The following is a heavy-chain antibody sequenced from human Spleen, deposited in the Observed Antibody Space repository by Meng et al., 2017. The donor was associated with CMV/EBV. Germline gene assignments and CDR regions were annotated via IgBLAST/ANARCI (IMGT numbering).Heavy chain of an antibody. V-gene: IGHV3-69-1*01. D-gene: IGHD3-16*02. CDR1: GFTFSDYY. J-gene: IGHJ6*02. CDR2: ISSSSTI. CDR3: AKDGRGSFRYYYYGMDV. Sequence: LSLTCAASGFTFSDYYMNWVRQAPGKGLEWVSSISSSSTIYYADSVKGRFTISRDNAKNSLYLQMNSLRAEDTAVYYCAKDGRGSFRYYYYGMDVWGQGTTVTVSS.